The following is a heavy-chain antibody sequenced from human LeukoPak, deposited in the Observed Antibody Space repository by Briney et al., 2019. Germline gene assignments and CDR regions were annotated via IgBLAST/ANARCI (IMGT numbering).Heavy chain of an antibody. CDR2: IYTSGST. Sequence: SETLSLTCTVSGGSISISSYYWSWIRQPAGKGLEWIGRIYTSGSTNYNPSLKSRVTMSVDTSKNQFSLKLSSVAAADTAVYYCARGQPYSKPKNWFDPWGQGTLVTVSS. CDR3: ARGQPYSKPKNWFDP. V-gene: IGHV4-4*07. J-gene: IGHJ5*02. CDR1: GGSISISSYY. D-gene: IGHD4-4*01.